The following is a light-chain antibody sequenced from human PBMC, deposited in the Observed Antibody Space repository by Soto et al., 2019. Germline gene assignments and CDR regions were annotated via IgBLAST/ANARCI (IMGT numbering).Light chain of an antibody. CDR2: TTN. CDR3: AAWDDSLNGPV. V-gene: IGLV1-44*01. Sequence: QSVPTQPPSASVTPGQRVSISCSGSSSNIGNNTVNWYQQFPETAPRLLIYTTNQRPSGVPDRFSGSKSGTSASLAISGLQSEDEADYYCAAWDDSLNGPVFGGGTKVTVL. CDR1: SSNIGNNT. J-gene: IGLJ3*02.